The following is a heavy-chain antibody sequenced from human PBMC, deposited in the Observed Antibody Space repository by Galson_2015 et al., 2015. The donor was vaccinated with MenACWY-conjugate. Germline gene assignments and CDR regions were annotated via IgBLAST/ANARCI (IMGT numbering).Heavy chain of an antibody. Sequence: SLRLSYAGSGFTFGTNWMYWVRQAPGKGLEWVANIKEDGSVKYYVDSVKGRFTISRDNSRNSLYLQMNSLSVEDTAVYYCAREHYGWGGFWPWGQGTLVIISS. J-gene: IGHJ4*02. CDR2: IKEDGSVK. D-gene: IGHD3-10*01. CDR3: AREHYGWGGFWP. CDR1: GFTFGTNW. V-gene: IGHV3-7*05.